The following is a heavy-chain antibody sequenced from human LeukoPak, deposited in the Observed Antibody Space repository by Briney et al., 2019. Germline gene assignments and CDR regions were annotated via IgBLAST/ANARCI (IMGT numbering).Heavy chain of an antibody. CDR1: GGSISSGSFY. CDR2: MYTSGST. D-gene: IGHD6-19*01. J-gene: IGHJ4*02. Sequence: SETLSLTCTVSGGSISSGSFYWSWIRQPAGRGLEWIGRMYTSGSTNYNPSLKSRVTISVDTSKNQFSLKLTSVTAADTAVYYCARVGSWYYFDYWGQGTPVTVSS. V-gene: IGHV4-61*02. CDR3: ARVGSWYYFDY.